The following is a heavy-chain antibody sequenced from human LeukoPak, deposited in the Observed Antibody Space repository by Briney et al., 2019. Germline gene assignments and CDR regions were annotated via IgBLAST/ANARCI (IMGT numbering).Heavy chain of an antibody. CDR1: GFAFSNYE. V-gene: IGHV3-48*03. CDR3: ARERVACNGDCYDY. Sequence: GGSLRLSXAASGFAFSNYEMNWVRQAPGKGLEWVSYISASGSKIYYAGSVKGRFTISRDNAKNSLYLQMNSLRADDTAVYYCARERVACNGDCYDYWGQRTLATVSS. CDR2: ISASGSKI. D-gene: IGHD2-21*01. J-gene: IGHJ4*02.